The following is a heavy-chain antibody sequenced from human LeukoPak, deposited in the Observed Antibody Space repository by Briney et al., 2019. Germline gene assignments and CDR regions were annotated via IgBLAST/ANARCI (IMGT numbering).Heavy chain of an antibody. CDR2: ISGGGRTT. J-gene: IGHJ4*02. V-gene: IGHV3-23*01. D-gene: IGHD2-15*01. CDR1: GFTFSNHA. Sequence: GGSLRLSCAASGFTFSNHAMSWVRQAPGKGLQWVAVISGGGRTTEYEDFVKGRFTISRDNSKNTLSLQMNSLTVEDTAIYFCAKNVVVKWYIDFWGQGTLVTVSS. CDR3: AKNVVVKWYIDF.